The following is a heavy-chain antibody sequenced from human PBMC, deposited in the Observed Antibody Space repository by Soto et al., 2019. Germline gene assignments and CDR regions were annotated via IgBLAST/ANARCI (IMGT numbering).Heavy chain of an antibody. J-gene: IGHJ2*01. Sequence: QVQLVQSGAEVKKPGSSVKVSCKASGGTFSSYANSWVRQAPGQGLEWMGGIIPIFGTANYAQKFQGRVTITADESTSTAYMELSSLRSEDTAVYYCARDKLGYYYDSSGYPDSYWYFDLWGRGTLVTVSS. D-gene: IGHD3-22*01. CDR3: ARDKLGYYYDSSGYPDSYWYFDL. V-gene: IGHV1-69*12. CDR1: GGTFSSYA. CDR2: IIPIFGTA.